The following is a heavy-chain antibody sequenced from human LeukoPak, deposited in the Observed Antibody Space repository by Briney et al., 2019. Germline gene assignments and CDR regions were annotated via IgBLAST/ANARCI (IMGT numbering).Heavy chain of an antibody. Sequence: GGSLRLSCAASGFTFDDYAMHWVRQAPGKGLEWVSGISWNSGSIGYADSVKGRFTISRDNAKNSLYLQMNSLRAEDTALYYCVKSSNYYGSGSYSPFDYWGQGTLVTVSS. CDR1: GFTFDDYA. V-gene: IGHV3-9*01. D-gene: IGHD3-10*01. CDR2: ISWNSGSI. J-gene: IGHJ4*02. CDR3: VKSSNYYGSGSYSPFDY.